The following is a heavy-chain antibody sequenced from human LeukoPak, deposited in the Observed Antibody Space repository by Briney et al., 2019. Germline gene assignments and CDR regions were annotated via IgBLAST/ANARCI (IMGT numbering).Heavy chain of an antibody. V-gene: IGHV4-59*01. CDR1: GGSIRSYF. Sequence: PSETLSLTCTVSGGSIRSYFWTWIRQSPGKGLEWIGYISNIGTTSYNPSLQGRVTISRDTSKNQFSLKLSSVTAADTAVYYCTRDRSALDTWGQGTMVTVSS. CDR2: ISNIGTT. J-gene: IGHJ3*02. CDR3: TRDRSALDT.